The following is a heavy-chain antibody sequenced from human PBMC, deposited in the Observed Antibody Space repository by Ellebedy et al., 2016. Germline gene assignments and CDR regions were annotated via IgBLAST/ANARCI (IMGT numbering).Heavy chain of an antibody. V-gene: IGHV3-23*01. J-gene: IGHJ4*02. D-gene: IGHD3-10*01. Sequence: GGSLRLSXAASGFRFNDEWMSWVRQAPGKGLEWVSSISSDAVNTYYADSVKGRFTISRVNSQNTLYLQMNSLRAEDTAIYYCVKTFRGGSGSPYFFDYWGQGTLVTVSS. CDR2: ISSDAVNT. CDR1: GFRFNDEW. CDR3: VKTFRGGSGSPYFFDY.